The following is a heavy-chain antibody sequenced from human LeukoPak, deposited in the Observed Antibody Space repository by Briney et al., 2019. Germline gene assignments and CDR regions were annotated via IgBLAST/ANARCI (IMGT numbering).Heavy chain of an antibody. Sequence: AGGSLRLSCAASGFTFSSYAMSWVRQAPGKGLEWVSAISGSGGSTYYADSVKGRFTISRDNSKNTLYLQMNSLRAEDTAVYYCAKDPPIVVVVAATPFDYWGQGTLVTVSS. V-gene: IGHV3-23*01. CDR1: GFTFSSYA. J-gene: IGHJ4*02. CDR2: ISGSGGST. D-gene: IGHD2-15*01. CDR3: AKDPPIVVVVAATPFDY.